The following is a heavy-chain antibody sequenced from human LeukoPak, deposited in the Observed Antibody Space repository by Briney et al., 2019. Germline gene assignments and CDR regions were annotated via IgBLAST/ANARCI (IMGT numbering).Heavy chain of an antibody. CDR1: GFTFSSYS. CDR2: ISSSSSYI. J-gene: IGHJ4*02. V-gene: IGHV3-21*01. D-gene: IGHD1-26*01. Sequence: GWSLRLSCAASGFTFSSYSMNWVRQAPGKGLEWVSSISSSSSYIYYADSVKGRFTISRDNAKNSLYLQMNSLRAENTAVYYCARERGGSYAGDDYWGQGTLVTVSS. CDR3: ARERGGSYAGDDY.